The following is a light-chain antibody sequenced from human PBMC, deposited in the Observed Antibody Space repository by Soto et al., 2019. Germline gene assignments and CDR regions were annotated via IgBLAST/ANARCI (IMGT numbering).Light chain of an antibody. J-gene: IGKJ3*01. Sequence: EIVLTQSPATLSLTPGERATLSCRASQSVSSYLAWYQQKPGQAPRLLIYDASNRATGIPARFSGSGSWTAFPLTISSPEPEDFAVYYCQQRSNWPPFTFGPGPKVDIK. CDR1: QSVSSY. CDR2: DAS. V-gene: IGKV3-11*01. CDR3: QQRSNWPPFT.